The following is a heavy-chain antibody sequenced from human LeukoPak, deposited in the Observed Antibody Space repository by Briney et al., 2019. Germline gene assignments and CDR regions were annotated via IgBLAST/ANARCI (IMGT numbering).Heavy chain of an antibody. V-gene: IGHV4-39*03. CDR3: SYGSVYYFDY. D-gene: IGHD3-10*01. J-gene: IGHJ4*02. Sequence: SETLSLTCNVFGDSISSSSYYWGWIRQPPGEGLQWIGAIYYRGSTYYNPSLKSRVTISIDTSKNQFSLKLTSVTAADTAVYYCSYGSVYYFDYWGQGTLVTVSS. CDR1: GDSISSSSYY. CDR2: IYYRGST.